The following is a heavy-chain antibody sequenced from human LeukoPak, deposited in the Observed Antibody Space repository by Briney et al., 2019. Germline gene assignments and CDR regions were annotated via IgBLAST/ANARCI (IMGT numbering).Heavy chain of an antibody. CDR2: IYSGGST. Sequence: GGSLRLSCAASGFTVSSNYMSWVRQAPGKGLEWVSVIYSGGSTYYADSVKGRFTISRHNSKNTLYLQMNSLRAEDTAVYYCARGWVAAAGHYYYYYGMDVWGQGTTVTVSS. CDR3: ARGWVAAAGHYYYYYGMDV. J-gene: IGHJ6*02. CDR1: GFTVSSNY. D-gene: IGHD6-13*01. V-gene: IGHV3-53*04.